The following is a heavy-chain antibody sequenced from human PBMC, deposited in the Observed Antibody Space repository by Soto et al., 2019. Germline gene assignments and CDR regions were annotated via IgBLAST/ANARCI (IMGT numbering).Heavy chain of an antibody. CDR1: GFTFSSYG. J-gene: IGHJ6*02. CDR3: ASGDTAMADGMLYYYGMDV. Sequence: GGSLRLSCAASGFTFSSYGMHWVRQAPGKGLEWVAVIWYDGSNKYYADSVKGRFTISRDNSKNTLYLQMNSLRAEDTAVYYCASGDTAMADGMLYYYGMDVWGPGTTVTVSS. D-gene: IGHD5-18*01. V-gene: IGHV3-33*01. CDR2: IWYDGSNK.